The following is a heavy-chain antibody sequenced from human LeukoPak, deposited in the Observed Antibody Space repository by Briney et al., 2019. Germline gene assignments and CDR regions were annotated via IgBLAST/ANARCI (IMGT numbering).Heavy chain of an antibody. J-gene: IGHJ6*03. D-gene: IGHD6-19*01. CDR3: VRGVKQWLETYYYYYMDV. CDR1: GGSISSYY. V-gene: IGHV4-59*01. CDR2: IYYSGST. Sequence: SETLSLTCTVSGGSISSYYWSWIRQPPGKGLEWIGYIYYSGSTNYNPSLKSRVTISVDTSKNQFSLKLSSVTAADTAVYYCVRGVKQWLETYYYYYMDVWGKGTTVTVSS.